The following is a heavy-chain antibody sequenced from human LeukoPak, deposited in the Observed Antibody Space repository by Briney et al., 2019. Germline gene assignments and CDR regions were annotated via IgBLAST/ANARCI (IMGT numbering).Heavy chain of an antibody. CDR3: VNGYGHGY. V-gene: IGHV3-64D*06. D-gene: IGHD1-1*01. Sequence: PRGSLRLSCAASGFTLSSYSMNWVRQAPGKGLEYVSAISSNGGSTYYADSVKGRFTISRDNSKNTLYLQMSSLRAEDTTVYYCVNGYGHGYWGQGTLVTVSS. J-gene: IGHJ4*02. CDR1: GFTLSSYS. CDR2: ISSNGGST.